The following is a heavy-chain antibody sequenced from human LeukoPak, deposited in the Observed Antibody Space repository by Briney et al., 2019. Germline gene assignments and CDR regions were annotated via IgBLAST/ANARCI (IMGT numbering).Heavy chain of an antibody. D-gene: IGHD3-16*02. CDR3: ARQGGYRRYYYYMDV. J-gene: IGHJ6*03. CDR2: IYPGDSDT. V-gene: IGHV5-51*01. CDR1: GYSFTSYW. Sequence: GESLKISCKGSGYSFTSYWIGWVRQMPGKGLEWMGIIYPGDSDTRYSPSFQGQVTISADKSISTAYLQWSSLKASDTAMYYCARQGGYRRYYYYMDVWGKGTTVTVSS.